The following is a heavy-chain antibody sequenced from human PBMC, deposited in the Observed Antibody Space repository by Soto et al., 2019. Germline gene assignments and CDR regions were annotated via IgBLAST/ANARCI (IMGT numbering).Heavy chain of an antibody. CDR1: GFTFSSSA. Sequence: GGSLRLSCAASGFTFSSSAMSWVRQPPGGGLEWVSAISGSGVSTYYADSVKGRFTISRDNSKNTLHLQMNTLRAEDTAFYYCAKGREVYDFWGQGTLVTVSS. V-gene: IGHV3-23*01. CDR2: ISGSGVST. CDR3: AKGREVYDF. J-gene: IGHJ4*02.